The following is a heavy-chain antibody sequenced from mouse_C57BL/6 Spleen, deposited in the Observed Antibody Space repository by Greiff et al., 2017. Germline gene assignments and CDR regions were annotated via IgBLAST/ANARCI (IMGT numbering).Heavy chain of an antibody. CDR2: IDPENGDT. Sequence: EVKLVESGAELVRPGASVKLSCTASGFNIKDDYMHWVKQRPEQGLEWIGWIDPENGDTEYASKFQGKATITADTSSNTAYLQLSSLTSEDTAVYYCTLLNYYGSSWGDYWGQGTTLTVSS. CDR1: GFNIKDDY. V-gene: IGHV14-4*01. D-gene: IGHD1-1*01. CDR3: TLLNYYGSSWGDY. J-gene: IGHJ2*01.